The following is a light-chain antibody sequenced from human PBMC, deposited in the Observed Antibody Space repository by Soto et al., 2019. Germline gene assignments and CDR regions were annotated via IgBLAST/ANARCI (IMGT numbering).Light chain of an antibody. CDR1: QDVSSH. CDR2: AAS. V-gene: IGKV3-15*01. Sequence: DIVLTQSPATLSASPGGRVTVSCVANQDVSSHVALCQQSPGQAPRLVINAASIRATDIPDRISGSGSGTEFTLTISSLQSEDLAVYYCQQYNKWPWTFGQGTKVDI. CDR3: QQYNKWPWT. J-gene: IGKJ1*01.